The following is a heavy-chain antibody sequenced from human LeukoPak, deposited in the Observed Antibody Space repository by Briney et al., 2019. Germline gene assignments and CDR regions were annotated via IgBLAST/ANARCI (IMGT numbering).Heavy chain of an antibody. CDR2: ISGGSSTI. D-gene: IGHD3-16*01. V-gene: IGHV3-48*01. CDR1: GFTFSNYS. CDR3: ARDYSAGGEPVYFDY. Sequence: GGSLRLSCAASGFTFSNYSINWVRQAPGKGLEWVSYISGGSSTIYEADSERGRITICRENAKNSLYLQMNSLRSEDTAVYYSARDYSAGGEPVYFDYWGQGTLVTVSS. J-gene: IGHJ4*02.